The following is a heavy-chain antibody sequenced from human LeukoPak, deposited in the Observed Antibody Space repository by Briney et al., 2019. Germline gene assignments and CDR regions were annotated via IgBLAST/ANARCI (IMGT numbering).Heavy chain of an antibody. CDR2: IWFDGRNK. CDR1: GFTFSTYG. CDR3: AKDEPEQQRVPHHLDH. Sequence: PGGSLRLSCAASGFTFSTYGMHWVRQAPGKGLEWVAYIWFDGRNKYYADSVKGRFTIARDNSKNTLYLHMSSLRAEDTALYYCAKDEPEQQRVPHHLDHWGQGTQVTVSS. J-gene: IGHJ4*02. V-gene: IGHV3-30*02. D-gene: IGHD6-13*01.